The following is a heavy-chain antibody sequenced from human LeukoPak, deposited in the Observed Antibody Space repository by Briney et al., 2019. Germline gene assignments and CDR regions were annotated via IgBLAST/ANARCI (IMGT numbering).Heavy chain of an antibody. V-gene: IGHV4-59*01. Sequence: PSETLSLTCAVSGGSMSSYYWSWIRQPPGKGLEWIGYIYYSGSTNYNPSLKSRVTISVDTSKNQFSLKLSSVTAADTAVYYCARVVRSGSPPPPHFDYWGQGTLVTVSS. CDR2: IYYSGST. CDR3: ARVVRSGSPPPPHFDY. D-gene: IGHD3-10*01. CDR1: GGSMSSYY. J-gene: IGHJ4*02.